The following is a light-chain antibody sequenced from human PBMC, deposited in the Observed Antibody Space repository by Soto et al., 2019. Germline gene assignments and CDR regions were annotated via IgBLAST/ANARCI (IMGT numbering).Light chain of an antibody. Sequence: DIQMTQSPSSLSASVGDRVTITCRASQSINSYLNWYQQKPGKAPKLLIYAASSLQSGVPSRFSGSGSGTDFTLTISSLQPEDFATYYCQQSYCTLLTFGGGTKVDIK. V-gene: IGKV1-39*01. CDR3: QQSYCTLLT. CDR1: QSINSY. J-gene: IGKJ4*01. CDR2: AAS.